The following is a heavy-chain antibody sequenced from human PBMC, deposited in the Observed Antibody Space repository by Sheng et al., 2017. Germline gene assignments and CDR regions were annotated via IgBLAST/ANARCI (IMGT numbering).Heavy chain of an antibody. D-gene: IGHD3-10*01. CDR3: ARDPRLMVRGVIKNAFDI. V-gene: IGHV4-59*01. J-gene: IGHJ3*02. CDR2: IYYSGST. CDR1: GGSISSYY. Sequence: QVQLQESGPGLVKPSETLSLTCTVSGGSISSYYWSWIRQPPGKGLEWIGYIYYSGSTNYNPSLKSRVTISVDTSKNQFSLKLSSVTAADTAVYYCARDPRLMVRGVIKNAFDIWAKGQWSPSLQ.